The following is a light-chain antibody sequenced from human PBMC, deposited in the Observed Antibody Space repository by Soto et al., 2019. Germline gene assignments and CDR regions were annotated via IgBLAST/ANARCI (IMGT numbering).Light chain of an antibody. CDR1: QTVLYSPNNKNY. V-gene: IGKV4-1*01. CDR2: WAS. Sequence: DIVMTQSPDSLAVSLGERATINCKSSQTVLYSPNNKNYLAWYQQKPRQPPKLLISWASTRESGVPDRFSGSGSGKDFTLTISSLQAEDVAVYYCQQYYTTPRTFGQGTKVEIK. J-gene: IGKJ1*01. CDR3: QQYYTTPRT.